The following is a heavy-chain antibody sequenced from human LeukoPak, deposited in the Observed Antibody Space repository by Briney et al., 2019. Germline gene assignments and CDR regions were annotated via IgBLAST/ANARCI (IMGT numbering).Heavy chain of an antibody. J-gene: IGHJ3*02. CDR1: GFTFSSYS. V-gene: IGHV3-21*01. CDR2: ISSSSSYI. CDR3: ARVGVWNNAFDI. D-gene: IGHD1/OR15-1a*01. Sequence: GGSLRLSCAASGFTFSSYSMNWVRQAPGKGLEWVSSISSSSSYIYYADSVKGRFTISRDNAKNSLYLQMNSLRAEDTAVYYCARVGVWNNAFDIWGQGTMVTVSS.